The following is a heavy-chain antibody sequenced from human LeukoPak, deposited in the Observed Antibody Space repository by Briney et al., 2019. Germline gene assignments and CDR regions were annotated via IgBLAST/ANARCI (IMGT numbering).Heavy chain of an antibody. CDR1: GGSISSGGYY. CDR2: IYYSGST. J-gene: IGHJ4*02. V-gene: IGHV4-31*03. CDR3: ARGSYRYFDY. D-gene: IGHD4-4*01. Sequence: SQTLSLTCTISGGSISSGGYYWSWIRQHPGKGLEWIGYIYYSGSTYYNPSLKSRVTISVDTSKNQFSLKLSSVTAADTAVYYCARGSYRYFDYWGQGTLVTVSS.